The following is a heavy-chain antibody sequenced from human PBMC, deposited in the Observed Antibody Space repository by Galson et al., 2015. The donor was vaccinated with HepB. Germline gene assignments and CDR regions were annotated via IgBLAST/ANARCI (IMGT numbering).Heavy chain of an antibody. J-gene: IGHJ4*02. Sequence: SCKASGGTFSSYAISWARQAPGQGLEWMGGIIPIFGTANYAQKFQGRVTVTADESTSTAYMELSSLRSEDTAVYYCARDEHSGGWYYFDYWGQGTLVTVSS. CDR1: GGTFSSYA. CDR2: IIPIFGTA. V-gene: IGHV1-69*01. D-gene: IGHD6-19*01. CDR3: ARDEHSGGWYYFDY.